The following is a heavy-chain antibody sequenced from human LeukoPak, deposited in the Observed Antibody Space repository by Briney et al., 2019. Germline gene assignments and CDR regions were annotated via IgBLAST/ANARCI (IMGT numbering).Heavy chain of an antibody. Sequence: GGSLRLSCAASGFTFDDYVMHWVRQAPGKCLEWVSGISWNSGSIGYADSVKGRFTISRDNAKDSLYLQMNSLRGEDTALYYCAKGGDDYPYYMDVWGKGTTVTISS. CDR1: GFTFDDYV. CDR2: ISWNSGSI. J-gene: IGHJ6*03. CDR3: AKGGDDYPYYMDV. D-gene: IGHD3-16*01. V-gene: IGHV3-9*01.